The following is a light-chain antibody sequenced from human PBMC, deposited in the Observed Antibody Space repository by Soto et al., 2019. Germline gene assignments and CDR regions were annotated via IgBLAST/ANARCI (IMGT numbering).Light chain of an antibody. J-gene: IGLJ2*01. V-gene: IGLV2-14*01. CDR1: SSDVGGYNY. CDR3: SSYSSGNTVVL. CDR2: EVI. Sequence: QSALTQPASVSGSPGQSITISCTGTSSDVGGYNYVSWYQQHPGKAPKLMIYEVINRPSGVSNRFSGSKSGNTASLTISGIQAEDEADYYCSSYSSGNTVVLFGGGTKLTVL.